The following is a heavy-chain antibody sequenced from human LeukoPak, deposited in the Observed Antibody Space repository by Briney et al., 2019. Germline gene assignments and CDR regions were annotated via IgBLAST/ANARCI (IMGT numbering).Heavy chain of an antibody. Sequence: PGGSLRLSCAASGFTFSSYAMSWVRQAPGKGLEWVSAISGSGGSTYYADSVKGRFTISRDNSKNSLYLQMNSLRAEDTAVYYCARDPPRFSNYFYDYWGQGTLVTVS. CDR3: ARDPPRFSNYFYDY. CDR2: ISGSGGST. CDR1: GFTFSSYA. D-gene: IGHD5-24*01. J-gene: IGHJ4*02. V-gene: IGHV3-23*01.